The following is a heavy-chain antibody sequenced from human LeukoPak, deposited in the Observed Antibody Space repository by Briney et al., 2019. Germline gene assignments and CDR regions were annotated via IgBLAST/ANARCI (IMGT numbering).Heavy chain of an antibody. J-gene: IGHJ4*02. CDR1: GYTFTSYA. CDR2: INAGNGNT. D-gene: IGHD6-19*01. CDR3: ARGIAVAVPSH. Sequence: ASVTVSCKASGYTFTSYAMHWVRQAPGQRLEWMGWINAGNGNTKYSQKFQGRVTITRDTSASTAYMELSSLRSEDTAVYYCARGIAVAVPSHWGQGTLVTVSS. V-gene: IGHV1-3*01.